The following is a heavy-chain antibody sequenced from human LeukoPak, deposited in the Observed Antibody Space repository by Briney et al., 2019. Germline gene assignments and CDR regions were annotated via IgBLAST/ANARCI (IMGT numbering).Heavy chain of an antibody. CDR3: ARDPGRYYYYGMDV. V-gene: IGHV3-21*01. CDR2: ISSSSDYI. Sequence: GGSLRLSCPASGFTFSDYSMSWVRQAPGKGLEWVSSISSSSDYIYYADSVKGRFTISRDNAKNSLYLQMNSLRAEDTAVYYCARDPGRYYYYGMDVWGQGTTVTVSS. CDR1: GFTFSDYS. D-gene: IGHD1-14*01. J-gene: IGHJ6*02.